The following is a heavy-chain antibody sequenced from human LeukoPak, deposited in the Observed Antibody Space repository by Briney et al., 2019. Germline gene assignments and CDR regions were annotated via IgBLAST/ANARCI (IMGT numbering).Heavy chain of an antibody. CDR1: GFTVSSNY. V-gene: IGHV3-53*01. J-gene: IGHJ4*02. CDR3: ARDGGSGWYFVFDY. Sequence: GGSLRLSCAASGFTVSSNYMSWVRQAPGKGLEWVSAIYSGGSTYYADSVKGRFTISRDNSKNTLYLQMNSLRAEDTAVYYCARDGGSGWYFVFDYWGQGTLVTVSS. D-gene: IGHD6-19*01. CDR2: IYSGGST.